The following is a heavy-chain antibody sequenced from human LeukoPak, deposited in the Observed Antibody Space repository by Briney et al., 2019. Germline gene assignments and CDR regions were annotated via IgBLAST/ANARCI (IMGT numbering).Heavy chain of an antibody. J-gene: IGHJ5*02. D-gene: IGHD6-19*01. Sequence: PGGSLRLSCAGSGFTFSSYAMSWVRQAPGKGLEWVSAISGGGGSTYYADSVKGRFTISRDNSNNMLYLQMSSLRAEDTAVYYWAKDFASGWSHNWFDPGGQGTLVTVSS. CDR3: AKDFASGWSHNWFDP. CDR2: ISGGGGST. CDR1: GFTFSSYA. V-gene: IGHV3-23*01.